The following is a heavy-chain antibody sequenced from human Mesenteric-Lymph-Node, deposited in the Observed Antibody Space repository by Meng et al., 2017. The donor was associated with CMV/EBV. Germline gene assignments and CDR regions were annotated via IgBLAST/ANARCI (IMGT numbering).Heavy chain of an antibody. CDR1: GYTFIGYY. CDR3: VYGDYYYGMDV. J-gene: IGHJ6*02. D-gene: IGHD4/OR15-4a*01. Sequence: ASVKVSCKASGYTFIGYYMHWVRQAPGQGLEWMGWMNPNSGNTGYAQKFQGRVTMTRNTSISTAYMELSSLRSEDTAVYYCVYGDYYYGMDVWGQGTTVTVSS. V-gene: IGHV1-8*02. CDR2: MNPNSGNT.